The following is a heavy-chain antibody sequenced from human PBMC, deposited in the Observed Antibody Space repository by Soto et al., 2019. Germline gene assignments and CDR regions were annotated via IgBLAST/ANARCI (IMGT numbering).Heavy chain of an antibody. Sequence: EVQLLESGGAWLNLGGSRGLSLAPSPSPFTTKPMPWVRQVPGRGLEWVSGISSSGVSTSYAASVKGRFTVSRDNSKNTLYLQVNSLRAEDTAVYYCAKRRVAVAGYFGLDVWGQGTTVTVSS. V-gene: IGHV3-23*01. J-gene: IGHJ6*02. CDR2: ISSSGVST. CDR3: AKRRVAVAGYFGLDV. CDR1: PSPFTTKP. D-gene: IGHD6-19*01.